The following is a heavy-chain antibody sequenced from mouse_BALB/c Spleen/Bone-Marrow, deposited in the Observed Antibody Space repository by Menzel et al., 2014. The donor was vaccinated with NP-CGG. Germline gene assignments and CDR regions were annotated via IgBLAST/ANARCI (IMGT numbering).Heavy chain of an antibody. D-gene: IGHD2-3*01. CDR3: ARPLYDGYYP. CDR2: ILPGSGST. CDR1: GYTFSSYW. V-gene: IGHV1-9*01. J-gene: IGHJ2*01. Sequence: QVQLKQSGGELMKPGASVKISCKATGYTFSSYWIEWVKQRPGHGLEWIGEILPGSGSTNYNGKFKGKATFTADTSSNTAYMQLSSLTSEDSAVYYCARPLYDGYYPWGQGTTLTVSS.